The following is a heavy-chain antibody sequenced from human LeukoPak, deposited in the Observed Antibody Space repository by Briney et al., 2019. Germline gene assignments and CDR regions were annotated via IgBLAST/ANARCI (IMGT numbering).Heavy chain of an antibody. CDR1: GFTFSNYD. Sequence: PGGSLRLSCAASGFTFSNYDMHWVRQAPGKGLEWVAVVSYDGSDKYYADSVKGRFTISRDNSKKTLYVQMNSLRAEGTAVYYCAKSVVSPPSYYYGMDVWGQGATVTVSS. CDR2: VSYDGSDK. V-gene: IGHV3-30*18. CDR3: AKSVVSPPSYYYGMDV. J-gene: IGHJ6*02. D-gene: IGHD3-16*01.